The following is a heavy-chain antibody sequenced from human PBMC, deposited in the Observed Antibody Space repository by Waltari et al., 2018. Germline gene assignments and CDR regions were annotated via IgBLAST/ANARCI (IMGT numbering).Heavy chain of an antibody. CDR1: DDTFRYFA. V-gene: IGHV1-18*01. Sequence: QVHLVQTGTEVNKPGASVKVSCKVSDDTFRYFAFNWVRQAPGQGLEGMGWNSGYHGHTNSGRKSQGRVTFTTHTSTRPTYMEVKRLRPDDTAVYYCARDWRVGAPGGCEFDIWGQGTTVIVSS. J-gene: IGHJ3*02. CDR2: NSGYHGHT. CDR3: ARDWRVGAPGGCEFDI. D-gene: IGHD1-26*01.